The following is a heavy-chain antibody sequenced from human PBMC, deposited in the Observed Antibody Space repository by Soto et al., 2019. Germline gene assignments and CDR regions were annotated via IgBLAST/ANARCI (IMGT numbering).Heavy chain of an antibody. V-gene: IGHV3-30-3*01. D-gene: IGHD2-21*02. CDR2: LAHDGSYE. Sequence: QVQLVESGGGVVQPGRSLRLSCAASGFSFSNYAMHWVRQAPGKGLEWLAVLAHDGSYEYHADSVKGRFTISRDTSTNRLYLQMDSLRPEDTAVYYCAREMGATAGVGGFDIWGQGTMVTVSS. CDR3: AREMGATAGVGGFDI. J-gene: IGHJ3*02. CDR1: GFSFSNYA.